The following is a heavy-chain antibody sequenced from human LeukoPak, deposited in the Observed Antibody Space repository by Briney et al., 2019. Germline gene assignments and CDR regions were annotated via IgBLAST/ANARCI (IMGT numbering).Heavy chain of an antibody. Sequence: SETLSLTCAVYGGSFSGYYWSWIRQPPGKGLEWIGEINHSGSTNYNPSLKSRVTISVDTSKNQFSLKLSSVTAADTAVYYCASGIVVDDAFDIWGQGTMVTVSS. J-gene: IGHJ3*02. CDR2: INHSGST. CDR1: GGSFSGYY. V-gene: IGHV4-34*01. D-gene: IGHD2-21*01. CDR3: ASGIVVDDAFDI.